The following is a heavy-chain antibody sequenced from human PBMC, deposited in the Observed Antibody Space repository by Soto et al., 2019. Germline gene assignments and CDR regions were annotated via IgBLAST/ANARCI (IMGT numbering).Heavy chain of an antibody. J-gene: IGHJ4*02. V-gene: IGHV4-59*01. CDR3: ARGDVLMVYAIDL. CDR2: IYYSGST. D-gene: IGHD2-8*01. CDR1: GGSISSYY. Sequence: SETLSLTCTVSGGSISSYYWSWIRQPPGKGLEWIGYIYYSGSTNYNPSLKSRVTISVDTSKNQFSLKLSSVTAADTAVYYCARGDVLMVYAIDLWGQGTLVTVSS.